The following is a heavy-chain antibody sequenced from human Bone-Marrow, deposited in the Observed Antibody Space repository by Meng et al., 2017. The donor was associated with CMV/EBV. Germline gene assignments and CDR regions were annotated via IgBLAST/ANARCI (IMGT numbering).Heavy chain of an antibody. CDR2: TYWDDEK. CDR3: APTPITMVRGVD. CDR1: EFSPRTCGVG. V-gene: IGHV2-5*02. Sequence: SALEESGPTLVTPTQSLPLPCTFSEFSPRTCGVGVCWLSQPPGDALECLALTYWDDEKRYSPSLKSRLTITKDTSKNQVVLTKTNMDPVDTATYYCAPTPITMVRGVDWGQGTLVTVSS. J-gene: IGHJ4*02. D-gene: IGHD3-10*01.